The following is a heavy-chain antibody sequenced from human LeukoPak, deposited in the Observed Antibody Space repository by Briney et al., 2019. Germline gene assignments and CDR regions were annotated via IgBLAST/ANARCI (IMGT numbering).Heavy chain of an antibody. CDR2: INPNSGDT. D-gene: IGHD6-13*01. CDR3: AREFSSSFDY. CDR1: GYTFTGYH. Sequence: ASVKVSCKASGYTFTGYHMHWVRQAPGQGLEWMGRINPNSGDTNYAQKFQGRVTMTRDTSISTAYMELSRLRSDDTAVYYCAREFSSSFDYWGQGTLVTVSS. V-gene: IGHV1-2*06. J-gene: IGHJ4*02.